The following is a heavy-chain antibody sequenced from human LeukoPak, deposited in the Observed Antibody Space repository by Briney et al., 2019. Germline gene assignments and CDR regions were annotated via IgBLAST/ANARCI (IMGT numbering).Heavy chain of an antibody. CDR3: AKEFTANWYNWLDP. CDR2: ISVSGGST. D-gene: IGHD1-1*01. J-gene: IGHJ5*02. Sequence: GGSLRLSCAASGFTFGNYAMSWVRQAPGKGLDWVSTISVSGGSTYYADSVKGRFTISRDNSKNALYLQMNSLRAEDTAIYYCAKEFTANWYNWLDPWGQGTLVTVSS. V-gene: IGHV3-23*01. CDR1: GFTFGNYA.